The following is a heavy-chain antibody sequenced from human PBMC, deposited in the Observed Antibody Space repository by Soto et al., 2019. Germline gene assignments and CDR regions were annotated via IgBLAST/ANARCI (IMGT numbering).Heavy chain of an antibody. J-gene: IGHJ3*02. CDR1: GYSFTTYW. CDR3: ARLWPPMIVGGTGAFDI. D-gene: IGHD3-22*01. CDR2: IYPGDSDT. V-gene: IGHV5-51*01. Sequence: GESLKISCKASGYSFTTYWIGWVRQMPGKGLEWMGIIYPGDSDTRYSPSFQGQVTISADKSISTAYLQWSSLKASDTAMYYCARLWPPMIVGGTGAFDIWGQGTMVTVSS.